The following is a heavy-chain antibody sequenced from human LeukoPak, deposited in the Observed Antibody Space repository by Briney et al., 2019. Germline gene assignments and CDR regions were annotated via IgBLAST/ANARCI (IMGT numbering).Heavy chain of an antibody. V-gene: IGHV2-5*01. J-gene: IGHJ2*01. D-gene: IGHD2-8*01. CDR1: GFSLSTSGVG. CDR2: IYWNDDK. CDR3: AHLRYCTNGVCPTGYWYFDL. Sequence: SGPPLVKPTQTLTLTCTFSGFSLSTSGVGVGWIRQPPGKALECLALIYWNDDKRHSPSLKSRLTITKDTSKNQVVLTMTNMDPMDTATYYCAHLRYCTNGVCPTGYWYFDLWGRGTLVTVSS.